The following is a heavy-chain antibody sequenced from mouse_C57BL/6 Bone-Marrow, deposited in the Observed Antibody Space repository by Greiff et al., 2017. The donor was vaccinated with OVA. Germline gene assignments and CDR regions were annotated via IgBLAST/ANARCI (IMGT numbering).Heavy chain of an antibody. V-gene: IGHV1-82*01. CDR1: GYAFSSSW. D-gene: IGHD4-1*01. Sequence: VKLMESGPELVKPGASVKISCKASGYAFSSSWMNWVKQRPGKGLEWIGRIYPGDGDTNYNGKFKGKATLTADKSSSTAYMQLSSLTSEDSAVYFCARFCWGWYFDVWGTGTTVTVSS. CDR2: IYPGDGDT. J-gene: IGHJ1*03. CDR3: ARFCWGWYFDV.